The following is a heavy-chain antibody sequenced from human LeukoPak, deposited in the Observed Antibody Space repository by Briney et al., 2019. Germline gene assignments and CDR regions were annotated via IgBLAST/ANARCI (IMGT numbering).Heavy chain of an antibody. CDR2: MNPNSGKT. CDR1: GYTVTSCV. V-gene: IGHV1-8*01. J-gene: IGHJ6*03. CDR3: SRDSLSSSWYHWSHYDYIDV. D-gene: IGHD6-13*01. Sequence: ASVKVSCKGSGYTVTSCVINWVGQATAQGREWMGWMNPNSGKTGYAQEFQGRVTMTRKTAISTAYMELSSVRSEDTAVYYCSRDSLSSSWYHWSHYDYIDVGGKGTTLT.